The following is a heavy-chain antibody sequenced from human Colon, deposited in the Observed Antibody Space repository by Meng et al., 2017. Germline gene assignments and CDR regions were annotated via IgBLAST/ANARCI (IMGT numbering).Heavy chain of an antibody. CDR3: ANDRLNH. CDR1: GFTFSSHW. Sequence: EVQLVGFGGGLVQPGGSLRLSCAASGFTFSSHWMHWVRQAPGKGLVWVSSVSADGSSTNYADSVKGRFSISRDNAKDTVFLQMNSLRGEDTAVYYCANDRLNHWGQGTLVTVSS. J-gene: IGHJ1*01. CDR2: VSADGSST. D-gene: IGHD3-9*01. V-gene: IGHV3-74*01.